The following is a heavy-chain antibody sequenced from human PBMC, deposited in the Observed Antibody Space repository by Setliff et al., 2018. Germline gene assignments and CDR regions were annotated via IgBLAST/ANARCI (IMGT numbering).Heavy chain of an antibody. J-gene: IGHJ4*02. D-gene: IGHD3-3*01. CDR3: ARGYYDFWSGIIPPFAN. Sequence: SLRLSCAASGFPFSNYYMTWVRQAPGKGLEWVANIKEDGGEQYYVDSVKGRFTISRDNAKNSLYLQMNSLAAEDTAVYYCARGYYDFWSGIIPPFANWGQGTLVTVSS. CDR2: IKEDGGEQ. V-gene: IGHV3-7*01. CDR1: GFPFSNYY.